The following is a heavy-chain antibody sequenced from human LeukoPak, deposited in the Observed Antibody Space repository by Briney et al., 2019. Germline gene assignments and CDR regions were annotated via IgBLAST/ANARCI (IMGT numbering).Heavy chain of an antibody. V-gene: IGHV3-30-3*01. CDR2: ISYDGSNK. Sequence: PGGSLRLSCAASGFTFSSYAMHWVRQAPGKGLEWVAVISYDGSNKCYADSVKGRFTISRDNSKNTLYLQMNSLRAEDTAVYYCARDRHSSSSYTDYWGQGTLVTVSS. CDR1: GFTFSSYA. J-gene: IGHJ4*02. CDR3: ARDRHSSSSYTDY. D-gene: IGHD6-6*01.